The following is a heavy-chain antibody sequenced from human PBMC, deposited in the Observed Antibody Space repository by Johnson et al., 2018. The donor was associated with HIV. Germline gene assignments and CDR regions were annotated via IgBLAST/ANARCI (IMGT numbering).Heavy chain of an antibody. V-gene: IGHV3-30*04. CDR2: ISYDGSNK. CDR1: GFTFSSYA. J-gene: IGHJ3*02. D-gene: IGHD3-3*01. CDR3: AKLSIFGVVETDGFDI. Sequence: VQLVESGGGVVQPGRSLRLSCAASGFTFSSYAMHWVRQAPGKGLEWVAVISYDGSNKYYADSVKGRFTISRDNSKNTLYLQMNSLRADDTAVYHCAKLSIFGVVETDGFDIWGQGTMVTVSS.